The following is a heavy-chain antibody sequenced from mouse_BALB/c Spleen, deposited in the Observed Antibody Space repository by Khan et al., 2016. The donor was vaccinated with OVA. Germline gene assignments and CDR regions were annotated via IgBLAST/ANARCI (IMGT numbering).Heavy chain of an antibody. CDR2: ISSDGDYT. V-gene: IGHV5-9-3*01. J-gene: IGHJ3*01. D-gene: IGHD2-1*01. Sequence: EVELVESGGGLVKPGGSLKLSCAASGFTFSTYAMSWVRQTPEKRLEWVATISSDGDYTYFPDNVTGRFTIYRDNAKKTFCLIMTSLRSEDTAMYCCARSPYGNFAYWGQGTLVTVSA. CDR1: GFTFSTYA. CDR3: ARSPYGNFAY.